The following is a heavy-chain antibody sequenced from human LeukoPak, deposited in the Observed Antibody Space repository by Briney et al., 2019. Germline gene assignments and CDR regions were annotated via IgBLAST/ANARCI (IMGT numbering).Heavy chain of an antibody. D-gene: IGHD3-3*01. CDR3: ARAVHDFWSGYSEGVFDP. Sequence: SETLSLTCNVSGGSISNSNYCWGWIRQPPGKGLEWIGSIYYSGSTYYNPSLKSRVTISVDTSKNQFSLKLSSVTAADTAVYYCARAVHDFWSGYSEGVFDPWGQGTLVTVSS. CDR2: IYYSGST. CDR1: GGSISNSNYC. J-gene: IGHJ5*02. V-gene: IGHV4-39*07.